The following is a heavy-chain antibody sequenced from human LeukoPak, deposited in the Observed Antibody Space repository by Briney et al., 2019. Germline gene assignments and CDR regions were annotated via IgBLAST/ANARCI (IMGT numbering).Heavy chain of an antibody. J-gene: IGHJ4*02. V-gene: IGHV4-34*01. CDR1: GGSFSGFY. CDR3: ARGGLLDYYDSSGYAPFDY. D-gene: IGHD3-22*01. Sequence: PSETLSLTCAVYGGSFSGFYWSWIRQPPGKGLEWIGEINHSGSTNYNPSLKSRVTISIDTSKDQFSLKLSSVTVADTAVYYCARGGLLDYYDSSGYAPFDYWGQGTLVTVSS. CDR2: INHSGST.